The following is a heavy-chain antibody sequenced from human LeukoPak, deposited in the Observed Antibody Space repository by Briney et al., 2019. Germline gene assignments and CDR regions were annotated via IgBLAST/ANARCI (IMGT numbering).Heavy chain of an antibody. D-gene: IGHD6-13*01. V-gene: IGHV3-11*05. CDR3: AKGPTVSATGTIDY. CDR1: GFTLWVYY. J-gene: IGHJ4*02. Sequence: GSLRLSCAPSGFTLWVYYISWLRQARGKGLVWVSYISSSSNNTNYADSGRGRFTISTDNAKNPLFLKMNTLRAEDTAVYYCAKGPTVSATGTIDYWGQGTLVTVSS. CDR2: ISSSSNNT.